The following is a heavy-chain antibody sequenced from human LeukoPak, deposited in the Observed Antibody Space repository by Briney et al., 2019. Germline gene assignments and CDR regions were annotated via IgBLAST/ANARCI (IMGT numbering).Heavy chain of an antibody. J-gene: IGHJ4*02. CDR1: GYNFTGYY. CDR2: INANTGGT. Sequence: ASVKVSCKASGYNFTGYYMHWVRQATGQGLEWMGWINANTGGTKYAEKFQGRVTMTRDTSISTAYMELSRLTSDDTAVYYCAIPPCSDGYCYFDFWGQGTPVTVSS. V-gene: IGHV1-2*02. CDR3: AIPPCSDGYCYFDF. D-gene: IGHD2-15*01.